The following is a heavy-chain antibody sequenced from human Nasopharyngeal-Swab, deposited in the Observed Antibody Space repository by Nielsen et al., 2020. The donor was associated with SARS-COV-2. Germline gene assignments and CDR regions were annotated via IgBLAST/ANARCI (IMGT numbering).Heavy chain of an antibody. Sequence: GESLKISCAASGFTFSSYAMSWVRQAPGKGLEWVSAISGSGGSTYYADSAKGRFTISRDNSKNTLYLQMNSLRAEDTAVYYCAKDLNSEGYCSSTSCYVLDYYGMDVWGQGTTVTVSS. CDR2: ISGSGGST. D-gene: IGHD2-2*01. V-gene: IGHV3-23*01. J-gene: IGHJ6*02. CDR3: AKDLNSEGYCSSTSCYVLDYYGMDV. CDR1: GFTFSSYA.